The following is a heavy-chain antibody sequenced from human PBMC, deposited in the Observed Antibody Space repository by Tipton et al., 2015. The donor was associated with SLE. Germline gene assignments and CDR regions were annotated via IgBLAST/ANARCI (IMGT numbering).Heavy chain of an antibody. Sequence: TLSLTCSVSGASMNSGSYSWHWIRQPAGKALQWLGHIDSSGNTYYNPSPRSLVSISVDVSRNQFSLTLNSVTAADTATYSCARETGTYYSTWFDSWGQGTLVTVSS. CDR1: GASMNSGSYS. CDR2: IDSSGNT. J-gene: IGHJ5*01. CDR3: ARETGTYYSTWFDS. D-gene: IGHD1-26*01. V-gene: IGHV4-61*09.